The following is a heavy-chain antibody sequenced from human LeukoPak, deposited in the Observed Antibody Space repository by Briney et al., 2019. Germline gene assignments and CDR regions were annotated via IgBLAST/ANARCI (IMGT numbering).Heavy chain of an antibody. CDR1: GCSSSTFYY. CDR3: VRPGQSSWWDYFNY. V-gene: IGHV4-4*08. CDR2: IHTSGST. D-gene: IGHD2-15*01. Sequence: SETLSLTCTVSGCSSSTFYYWSWIRPFPGKGLELIGYIHTSGSTDYNPSLKSRVTMSIDTSKNQFSLSLSSVTAADTAVYYCVRPGQSSWWDYFNYWGQGTVVTVSS. J-gene: IGHJ4*02.